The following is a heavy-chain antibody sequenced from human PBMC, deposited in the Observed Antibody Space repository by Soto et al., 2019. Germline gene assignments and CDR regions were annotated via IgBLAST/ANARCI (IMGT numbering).Heavy chain of an antibody. CDR2: ISSSSSTI. V-gene: IGHV3-48*01. J-gene: IGHJ5*02. Sequence: EVQLVESGGGLVQPGGSLRLSCAASGFTFSSYSMNWVRQAPGKGLEWVSYISSSSSTIYYADSVKGRFTISRDNAKISLYLQMNSLIAEDTAVYYCARDSYSNYVSPYNWFDPWCQGTLVTVSS. CDR3: ARDSYSNYVSPYNWFDP. D-gene: IGHD4-4*01. CDR1: GFTFSSYS.